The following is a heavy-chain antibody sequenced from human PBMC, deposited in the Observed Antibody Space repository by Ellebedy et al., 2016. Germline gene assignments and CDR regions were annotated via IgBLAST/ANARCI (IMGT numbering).Heavy chain of an antibody. CDR1: GFTFSSYG. D-gene: IGHD3-16*01. CDR2: IWFDGSHK. V-gene: IGHV3-30*02. Sequence: GESLKISCAASGFTFSSYGMHWVRQTPDKGLEWVAVIWFDGSHKYCVDSVKGRFTISRDNSKNTLYLQMSSLRAEDTALYYCAKDASMITFGGVRVDYWGQGTLVTVSS. CDR3: AKDASMITFGGVRVDY. J-gene: IGHJ4*02.